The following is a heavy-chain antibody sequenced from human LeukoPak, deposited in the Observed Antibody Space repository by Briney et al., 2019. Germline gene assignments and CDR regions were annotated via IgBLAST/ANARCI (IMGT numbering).Heavy chain of an antibody. CDR1: GYSFTSYW. Sequence: GESLKISCKGSGYSFTSYWIGWVRQMPGKGLEWMGIIYPGDSDTRYSPSFQGQVTIPADKSISTAYLQWSSLKASDTAMYYCARHRRDQLGGSYYYYYMDVWGKGTTVTVSS. CDR3: ARHRRDQLGGSYYYYYMDV. V-gene: IGHV5-51*01. D-gene: IGHD3-16*01. J-gene: IGHJ6*03. CDR2: IYPGDSDT.